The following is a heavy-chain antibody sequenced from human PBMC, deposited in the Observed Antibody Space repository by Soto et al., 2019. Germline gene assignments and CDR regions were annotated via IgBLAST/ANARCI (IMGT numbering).Heavy chain of an antibody. Sequence: GASVKVSCKASGGTFSSYAISWVRQAPGQGLEWMGGIIPMFGTANYAQKFQGRVTITADESTSTTYMQLSSLRSEDTAVYYCARQFDYGSSGYYYAYWGQGTLVTVSS. CDR1: GGTFSSYA. J-gene: IGHJ4*02. CDR2: IIPMFGTA. D-gene: IGHD3-22*01. V-gene: IGHV1-69*13. CDR3: ARQFDYGSSGYYYAY.